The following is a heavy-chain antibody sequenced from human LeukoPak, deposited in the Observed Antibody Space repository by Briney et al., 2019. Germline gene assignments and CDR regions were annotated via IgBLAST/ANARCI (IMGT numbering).Heavy chain of an antibody. CDR1: GFTFSSYA. D-gene: IGHD5-12*01. J-gene: IGHJ3*02. Sequence: PGGSLRLSCSASGFTFSSYAMGWVRQAPVRGLEWVASIGGSGESPTYADSLRGRVTISRDNSKNTLYLQVNSLRAEDTALYYCGKYLQQSGYPYALDMWGQGTMVTVSS. CDR3: GKYLQQSGYPYALDM. V-gene: IGHV3-23*01. CDR2: IGGSGESP.